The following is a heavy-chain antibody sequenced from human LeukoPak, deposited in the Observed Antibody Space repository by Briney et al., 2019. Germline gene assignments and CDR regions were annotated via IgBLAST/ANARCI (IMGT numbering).Heavy chain of an antibody. V-gene: IGHV3-48*03. J-gene: IGHJ4*02. CDR3: ARSARLMKGVVEVTALDD. CDR2: LSSSGSAF. D-gene: IGHD3-3*01. CDR1: GFTFRSYE. Sequence: GGSLRLSCEDSGFTFRSYEMNWVRQAPGKGLEWMAYLSSSGSAFSYADSVKGRFTIARDNAKNSVYLEMNSLRADDTAIYYCARSARLMKGVVEVTALDDWGQGTLVTVSS.